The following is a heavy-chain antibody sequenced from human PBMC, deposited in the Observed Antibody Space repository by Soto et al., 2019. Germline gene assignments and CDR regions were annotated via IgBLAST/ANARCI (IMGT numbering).Heavy chain of an antibody. J-gene: IGHJ4*02. CDR1: GFTFNIYS. CDR2: ISSRSSNI. Sequence: GGSLRLSCAASGFTFNIYSMNWVRQAPGKGLEWVSSISSRSSNIDYADSVKGRFTISRDNANNSLYLQMDNLSADDTAVYYCARDTKMLAPLIYMDHWGRGTLVTVSS. CDR3: ARDTKMLAPLIYMDH. D-gene: IGHD3-22*01. V-gene: IGHV3-21*01.